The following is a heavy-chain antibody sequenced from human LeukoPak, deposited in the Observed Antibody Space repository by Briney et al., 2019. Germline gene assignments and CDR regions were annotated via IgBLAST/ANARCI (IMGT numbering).Heavy chain of an antibody. CDR3: ARDYTGKYTTDY. V-gene: IGHV3-30-3*01. CDR2: VPDDGRRK. Sequence: PGGSLRLSCAASGFTFSNFGLHWVRQAPGKGLDWVAYVPDDGRRKYYADPVKSRFTISRDSSKNTLDLQMNSLRPEDTAVYYCARDYTGKYTTDYWGQGTLVSVFS. J-gene: IGHJ4*02. D-gene: IGHD7-27*01. CDR1: GFTFSNFG.